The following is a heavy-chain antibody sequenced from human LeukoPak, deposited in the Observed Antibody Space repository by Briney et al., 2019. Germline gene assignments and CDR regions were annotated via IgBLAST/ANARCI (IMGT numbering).Heavy chain of an antibody. Sequence: PGGSLRLSCAASGFTFSSYEMNWVRQAPGKGLEWGSYISSSGSTIYYADSVKGRFTISRDNAKNSLYLQMNSLRADDTAVYYCAELGITMIGGVWGKGTTVTISS. V-gene: IGHV3-48*03. CDR1: GFTFSSYE. J-gene: IGHJ6*04. CDR3: AELGITMIGGV. D-gene: IGHD3-10*02. CDR2: ISSSGSTI.